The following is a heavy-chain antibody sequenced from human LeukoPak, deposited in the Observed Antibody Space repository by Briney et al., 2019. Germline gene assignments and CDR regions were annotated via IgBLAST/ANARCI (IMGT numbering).Heavy chain of an antibody. CDR3: ARAGNLYYNYVWGSPTTWEFDY. D-gene: IGHD3-16*01. Sequence: ASVKVSCKASGYTFTGYYMHWVRQAPGQGLEWMGRINPNSGGTNYAQKFQGRVTMTRDTSISTAYMELSSLRSEDTAVYYCARAGNLYYNYVWGSPTTWEFDYWGQGTLVTVSS. CDR2: INPNSGGT. J-gene: IGHJ4*02. CDR1: GYTFTGYY. V-gene: IGHV1-2*06.